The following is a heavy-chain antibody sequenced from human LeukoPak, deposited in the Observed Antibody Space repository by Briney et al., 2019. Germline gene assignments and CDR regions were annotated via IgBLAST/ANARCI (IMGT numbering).Heavy chain of an antibody. Sequence: GASVKVSCKASGYTFTSYGISWVRQAPGQGLEWMGWISAYNGNTNYAQKLQGRVTMTTDTSTSTAYMELRSLRPDDTAVYYCARGAGGSSDLFSVPGFDYWGRGTLVTVSS. J-gene: IGHJ4*02. CDR1: GYTFTSYG. V-gene: IGHV1-18*01. CDR2: ISAYNGNT. D-gene: IGHD6-6*01. CDR3: ARGAGGSSDLFSVPGFDY.